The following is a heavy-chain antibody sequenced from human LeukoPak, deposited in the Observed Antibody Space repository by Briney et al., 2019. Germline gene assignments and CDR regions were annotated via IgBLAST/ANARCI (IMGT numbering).Heavy chain of an antibody. CDR1: GGTFSSYA. Sequence: SVKVSCKASGGTFSSYAISWVRQAPGQGLEWMGGIIPIFGTANCAQKFQGRVTITADESTSTAYMELSSLRSEDTAVYYCARAVDTAMAGYYYYMDVWGKGTTVTVSS. J-gene: IGHJ6*03. CDR2: IIPIFGTA. CDR3: ARAVDTAMAGYYYYMDV. D-gene: IGHD5-18*01. V-gene: IGHV1-69*13.